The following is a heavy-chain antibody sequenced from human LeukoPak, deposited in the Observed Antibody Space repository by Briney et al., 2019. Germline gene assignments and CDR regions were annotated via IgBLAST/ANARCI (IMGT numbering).Heavy chain of an antibody. J-gene: IGHJ4*02. CDR1: GFTFDDYA. D-gene: IGHD2-21*02. CDR3: ARGDLALDY. Sequence: GRSLRLSCAASGFTFDDYAMHWVRQAPGKGLEWVSYISSSGSTIYYADSVKGRFTISRDNAKNSLYLQMNSLRAEDTAVYYCARGDLALDYWGQGTLVTVSS. V-gene: IGHV3-11*01. CDR2: ISSSGSTI.